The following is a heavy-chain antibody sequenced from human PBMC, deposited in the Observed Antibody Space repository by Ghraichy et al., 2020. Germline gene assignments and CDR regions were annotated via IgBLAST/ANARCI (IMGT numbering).Heavy chain of an antibody. CDR2: IYYSGST. Sequence: SETLSLTCTVSGGSISSSSYYWGWIRQPPGKGLEWIGSIYYSGSTYYNPSLKSRVTISVDTSKNQFSLKLSSVTAADTAVYYCANVLRYFDWSDAFDIWGQGTMVTVSS. V-gene: IGHV4-39*01. CDR3: ANVLRYFDWSDAFDI. CDR1: GGSISSSSYY. D-gene: IGHD3-9*01. J-gene: IGHJ3*02.